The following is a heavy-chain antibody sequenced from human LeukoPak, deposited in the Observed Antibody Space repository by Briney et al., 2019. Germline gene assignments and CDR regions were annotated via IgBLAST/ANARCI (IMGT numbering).Heavy chain of an antibody. CDR1: VDTFSISA. Sequence: SVKVSCEASVDTFSISAISGVPQAPGQGLEWMGEINPIFGTANYAQKFQGRVTSTADESTSTAYMELSSLRSEDTAVYYCARDCSSTSCFNWFDPWGQGTLVTVSS. CDR3: ARDCSSTSCFNWFDP. CDR2: INPIFGTA. J-gene: IGHJ5*02. D-gene: IGHD2-2*01. V-gene: IGHV1-69*01.